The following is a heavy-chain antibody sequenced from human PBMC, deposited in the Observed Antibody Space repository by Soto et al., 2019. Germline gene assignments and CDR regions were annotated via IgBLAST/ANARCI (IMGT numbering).Heavy chain of an antibody. Sequence: EMQLVQSGGGLVQPGGSLRLSCVASRFNFSAAWLNWIRQAPGKGLEWVGRIKPKSEGETADYTAPVRGRFTISRDDSQNTLHLQMDSLKTEDTAVYYCATVPDSSGPTWGLGVLVTVSS. CDR2: IKPKSEGETA. V-gene: IGHV3-15*07. CDR3: ATVPDSSGPT. J-gene: IGHJ4*02. D-gene: IGHD6-19*01. CDR1: RFNFSAAW.